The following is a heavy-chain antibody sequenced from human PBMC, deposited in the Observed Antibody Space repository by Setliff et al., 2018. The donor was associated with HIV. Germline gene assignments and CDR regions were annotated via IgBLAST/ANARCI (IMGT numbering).Heavy chain of an antibody. V-gene: IGHV1-69*13. CDR3: ARGYLISGPQISYYMDV. D-gene: IGHD1-26*01. CDR1: GGTFSRLA. CDR2: IIPVFGTP. Sequence: GASVKVSCKASGGTFSRLAISWVRQAPGQGPEWMGGIIPVFGTPNYAQKFQGRVTVTADESTTSAYMELSSLRSEDTAAYYCARGYLISGPQISYYMDVWGKGTTVTVSS. J-gene: IGHJ6*03.